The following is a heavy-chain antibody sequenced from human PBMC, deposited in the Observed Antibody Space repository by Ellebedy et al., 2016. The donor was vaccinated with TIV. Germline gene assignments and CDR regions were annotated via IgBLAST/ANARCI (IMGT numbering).Heavy chain of an antibody. V-gene: IGHV3-30-3*01. CDR2: ISYDGSNK. J-gene: IGHJ4*02. CDR1: GFTFSSYA. Sequence: GESLKIPCASSGFTFSSYAVHWVRQAPGKGLEWVAVISYDGSNKYYADSVKGRFTISRDNSKNTLYLQMNSLRAEDTAVYYCAVPGIAAAGTVVPLFDYWGQGTLVTVSS. D-gene: IGHD6-13*01. CDR3: AVPGIAAAGTVVPLFDY.